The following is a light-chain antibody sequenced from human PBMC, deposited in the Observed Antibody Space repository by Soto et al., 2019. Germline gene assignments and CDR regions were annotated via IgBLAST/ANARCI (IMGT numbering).Light chain of an antibody. CDR2: GAS. CDR3: QQYGSSPNFN. J-gene: IGKJ3*01. CDR1: QSVSSSY. Sequence: EIVLTQSPGTLSLSPGERATLSCRASQSVSSSYLAWYQQKPGQAPRLLIYGASSRATGIPDRFSGSGSGTDFTLTISRLEPEDFAVYYCQQYGSSPNFNCGPGTKVDIK. V-gene: IGKV3-20*01.